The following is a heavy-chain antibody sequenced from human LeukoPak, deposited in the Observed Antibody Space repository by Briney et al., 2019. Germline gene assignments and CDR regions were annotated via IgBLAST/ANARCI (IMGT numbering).Heavy chain of an antibody. Sequence: PSEALSHTCAVYLGSLIGYYWSWIRPPPGKGLEWIGEINLSGSTNYNPPLQSRVTLSVHTPNHQFSLILSSVTDAHTALYYSAGGLDDDVWGSYPTCFDYWGQGTLVTVSS. CDR2: INLSGST. J-gene: IGHJ4*02. V-gene: IGHV4-34*01. CDR1: LGSLIGYY. D-gene: IGHD3-16*02. CDR3: AGGLDDDVWGSYPTCFDY.